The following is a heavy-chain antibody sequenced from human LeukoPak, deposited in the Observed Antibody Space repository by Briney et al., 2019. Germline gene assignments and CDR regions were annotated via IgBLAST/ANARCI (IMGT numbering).Heavy chain of an antibody. J-gene: IGHJ4*02. Sequence: GASVKVSCKASGGAFTNYAINWVRQAPGQGLEWMGGIVPIFGTANYAQKFQGRVTITADESTSTAYMELSSLRSDDTAIYYCARGETVVNMASTLDYWGQGTLVTVSS. CDR2: IVPIFGTA. CDR3: ARGETVVNMASTLDY. CDR1: GGAFTNYA. D-gene: IGHD4-23*01. V-gene: IGHV1-69*13.